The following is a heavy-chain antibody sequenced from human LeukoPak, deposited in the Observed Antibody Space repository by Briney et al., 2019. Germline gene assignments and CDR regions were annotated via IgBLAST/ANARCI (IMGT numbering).Heavy chain of an antibody. Sequence: GGSLRLSCAASGFTFSSYGMHWVRQAPGKGLEWVAVIWYDGSNKYYADSVKGRFTISRDNSKNTLYLQMNSLRAEDTAVYYCARGYGSGNDSDYWGQGTLVTVSS. CDR2: IWYDGSNK. J-gene: IGHJ4*02. CDR3: ARGYGSGNDSDY. D-gene: IGHD3-10*01. CDR1: GFTFSSYG. V-gene: IGHV3-33*01.